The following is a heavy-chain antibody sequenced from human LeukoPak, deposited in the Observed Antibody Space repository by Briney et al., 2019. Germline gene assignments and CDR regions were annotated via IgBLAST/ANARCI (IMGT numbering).Heavy chain of an antibody. V-gene: IGHV4-61*02. CDR2: IYTSGST. D-gene: IGHD3-22*01. Sequence: SETLSLTCTVSGGSISSGGYYWSWIRQPAGKGLEWIGRIYTSGSTNYNPSLKSRVTMSVDTSKNQFSLNLRSVAAADTAVYYCAREYSSFEYWGQGILVTVSS. J-gene: IGHJ4*02. CDR1: GGSISSGGYY. CDR3: AREYSSFEY.